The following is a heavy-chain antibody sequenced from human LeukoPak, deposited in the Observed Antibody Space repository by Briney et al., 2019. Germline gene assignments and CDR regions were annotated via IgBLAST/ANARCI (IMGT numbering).Heavy chain of an antibody. V-gene: IGHV1-18*01. CDR2: ISAYNGNT. J-gene: IGHJ4*02. CDR3: ARDKGAGDWGEGSSWYDY. D-gene: IGHD6-13*01. Sequence: VASVKVSCKASGYTFTSYGISWVRQAPGQGLEWMGWISAYNGNTNYAQKLQGRVTMTTDTSTSTAYMELRSLRSDDTAVYYCARDKGAGDWGEGSSWYDYWGQGTLVTVSS. CDR1: GYTFTSYG.